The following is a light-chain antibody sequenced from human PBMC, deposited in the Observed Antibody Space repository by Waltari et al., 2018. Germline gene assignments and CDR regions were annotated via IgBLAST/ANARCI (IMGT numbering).Light chain of an antibody. J-gene: IGLJ2*01. CDR3: SSFTSSTTGI. CDR2: DVT. V-gene: IGLV2-14*03. Sequence: SALTQPDSVSGSPGQSITISCSGISSDSGGYNYVPWYQQHPGEAPKLIIYDVTNRPSGVSDRFSGSKSGSSASLTISGLQPEDEADYYCSSFTSSTTGIFGGGTKLTVL. CDR1: SSDSGGYNY.